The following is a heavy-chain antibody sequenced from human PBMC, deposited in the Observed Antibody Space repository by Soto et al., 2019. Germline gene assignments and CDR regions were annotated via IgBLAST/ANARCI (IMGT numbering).Heavy chain of an antibody. CDR2: ISSDGSNQ. V-gene: IGHV3-30*18. CDR1: GFTFSHSG. D-gene: IGHD1-1*01. J-gene: IGHJ4*02. Sequence: RRLSCAGSGFTFSHSGFHWVRQAPGKGLEWVIFISSDGSNQYYGDSVKGRFTISRDNSRNTLYLQMNSLRPEDTAIYYCAKDTPGTVSRWGQGTLVTVSS. CDR3: AKDTPGTVSR.